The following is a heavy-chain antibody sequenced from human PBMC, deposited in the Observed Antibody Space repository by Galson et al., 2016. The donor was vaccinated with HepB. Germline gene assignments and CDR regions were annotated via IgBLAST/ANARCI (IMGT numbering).Heavy chain of an antibody. CDR2: IKTKTDGGTT. CDR1: GFTFSTAW. D-gene: IGHD3-10*01. Sequence: SLRLSCAVSGFTFSTAWMNWVRQAPGKGLEWVGRIKTKTDGGTTDYAAPVKGRIIISRDDSENTLYLQMNSLKTEDTAVYYCTRGLSSDYWGQGTLVTVSS. CDR3: TRGLSSDY. V-gene: IGHV3-15*01. J-gene: IGHJ4*02.